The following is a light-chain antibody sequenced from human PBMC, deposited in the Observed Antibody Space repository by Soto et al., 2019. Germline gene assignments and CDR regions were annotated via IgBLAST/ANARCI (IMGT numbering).Light chain of an antibody. J-gene: IGKJ1*01. CDR3: QQFNSYPRT. V-gene: IGKV1-13*02. CDR2: DAS. CDR1: QGISGA. Sequence: AIQLTQSPSSLFASVGDRVTITCRASQGISGALAWYQQKPVKAPKLLIYDASSLESGVPSRFSGSGSGTDFTLTISSLQPEDFATYYCQQFNSYPRTFGQGTKVEIK.